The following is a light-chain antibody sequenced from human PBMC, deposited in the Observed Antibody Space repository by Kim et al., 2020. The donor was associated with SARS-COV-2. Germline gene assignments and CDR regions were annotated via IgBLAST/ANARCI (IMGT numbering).Light chain of an antibody. V-gene: IGLV3-25*03. CDR3: QSADSSGTYVV. CDR1: ALPKQY. CDR2: KDS. Sequence: PGKTARITCAGDALPKQYAYWYQQKPGQAPVLVIYKDSERPSGIPERFSGSSSGTTVTLTISGVQAEDEADYYCQSADSSGTYVVFGGGTQLTVL. J-gene: IGLJ2*01.